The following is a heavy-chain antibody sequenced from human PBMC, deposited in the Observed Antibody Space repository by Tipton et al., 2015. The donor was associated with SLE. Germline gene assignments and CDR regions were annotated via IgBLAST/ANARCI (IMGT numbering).Heavy chain of an antibody. CDR2: ISPYNGNS. Sequence: QLVQSGAEVKKPGASVKVSCKASGYTFTNYYVHWVRQAPGQGLEWIGWISPYNGNSNYAEKFQGRVTITTDSSSTTAYLEVRRLTSDDTATYYCVRVVLAFRESLDNWGPGTLVAVSS. CDR3: VRVVLAFRESLDN. CDR1: GYTFTNYY. J-gene: IGHJ4*02. V-gene: IGHV1-18*04. D-gene: IGHD3-10*01.